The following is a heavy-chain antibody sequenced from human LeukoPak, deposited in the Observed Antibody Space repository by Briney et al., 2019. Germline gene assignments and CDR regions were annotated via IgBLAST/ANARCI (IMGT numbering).Heavy chain of an antibody. CDR2: VNAATGNT. CDR3: LREGGVPPWT. V-gene: IGHV1-3*01. Sequence: GASVKVSCKGSGYTFTSYSMHWLRQAPGQRPEWMGYVNAATGNTEYSQNFQGRVTITRDTSASTAYMELSSLRSEDTAIYFCLREGGVPPWTWGQGTLDTVSS. J-gene: IGHJ5*02. D-gene: IGHD1-1*01. CDR1: GYTFTSYS.